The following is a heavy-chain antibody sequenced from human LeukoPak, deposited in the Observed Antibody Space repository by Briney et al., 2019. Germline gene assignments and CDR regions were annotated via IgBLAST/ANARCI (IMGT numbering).Heavy chain of an antibody. V-gene: IGHV3-7*01. CDR2: IKLDGSEE. J-gene: IGHJ4*02. D-gene: IGHD3-10*01. Sequence: GGSLRLSCAASGFTFNNYYMTWVRQAPGKGLEWVARIKLDGSEESYVDSVKGRFTISRDSAKNSLFLQMTSLRAEDTAVYYCATYVPTPRRGLDYWGQGTLVTVSS. CDR3: ATYVPTPRRGLDY. CDR1: GFTFNNYY.